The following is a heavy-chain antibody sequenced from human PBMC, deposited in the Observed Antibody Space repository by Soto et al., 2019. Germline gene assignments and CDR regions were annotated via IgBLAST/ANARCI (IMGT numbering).Heavy chain of an antibody. V-gene: IGHV3-53*01. CDR3: ARVSAARQHLVRFDS. CDR2: AYSDGST. Sequence: RLSCAVGRISISTTYMSWVRQAPGKGLEWVARAYSDGSTSYAGSVRGRFTLSRDNSKNTLYLQMTSLTVEDTPVYYCARVSAARQHLVRFDSWGQGTLVTVSS. J-gene: IGHJ4*02. D-gene: IGHD3-3*02. CDR1: RISISTTY.